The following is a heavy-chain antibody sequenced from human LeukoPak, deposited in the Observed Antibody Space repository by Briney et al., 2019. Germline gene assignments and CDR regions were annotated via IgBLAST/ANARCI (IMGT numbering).Heavy chain of an antibody. V-gene: IGHV3-64D*09. D-gene: IGHD2-8*02. CDR2: IGTSGIST. Sequence: PGGSLRLSCSASGFTLSTYAIHWVRQAPGKGLQYVSSIGTSGISTYYADSVTGRFTISRDNSKNSLYLQMSNLRPEDTAVYYCVRGQEVVYTPTFDYWGQGVLVTVSS. CDR3: VRGQEVVYTPTFDY. CDR1: GFTLSTYA. J-gene: IGHJ4*02.